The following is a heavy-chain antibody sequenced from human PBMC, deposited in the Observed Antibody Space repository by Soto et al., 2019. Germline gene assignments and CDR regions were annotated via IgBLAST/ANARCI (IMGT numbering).Heavy chain of an antibody. V-gene: IGHV4-39*01. CDR3: ARQDDFWSGSNWFDP. D-gene: IGHD3-3*01. Sequence: QLQLQQSGPGLVKPSEILSLTCTVSGGSITSSNYYWGWIRQPPGKGLQWIGNVYYNGFTYYNPSLXSRVTISVDTSKNHFSLKLTSVTAADTAVYYCARQDDFWSGSNWFDPWGQGTLVTXSS. J-gene: IGHJ5*02. CDR1: GGSITSSNYY. CDR2: VYYNGFT.